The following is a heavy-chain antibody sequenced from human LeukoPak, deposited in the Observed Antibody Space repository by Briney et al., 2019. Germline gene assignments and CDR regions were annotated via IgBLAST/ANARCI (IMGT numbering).Heavy chain of an antibody. CDR1: GFTFSSYS. D-gene: IGHD6-19*01. Sequence: NTGGSLRLSCVASGFTFSSYSMNWVRQAPGKGLEWVSSISSSATYTYCADSVKGRFTISRDNAKKSVYLQMSSLRADDSALYYCARDSTADHDYWGQGTLVTVSS. CDR2: ISSSATYT. CDR3: ARDSTADHDY. V-gene: IGHV3-21*01. J-gene: IGHJ4*02.